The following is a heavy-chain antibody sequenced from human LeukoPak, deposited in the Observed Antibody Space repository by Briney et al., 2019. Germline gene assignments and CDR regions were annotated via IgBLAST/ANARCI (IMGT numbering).Heavy chain of an antibody. D-gene: IGHD5-24*01. CDR2: VKGDGSFT. J-gene: IGHJ4*02. Sequence: PGGSLRLSCAASGFTFSSYSMNWVRQAPGKGLVWVSRVKGDGSFTDYADSVKGRFTISRDNAKNTLYLQMYSLRAEDTAAYYCVRDGDDYNFDYWGQGSLVTVSS. CDR1: GFTFSSYS. V-gene: IGHV3-74*01. CDR3: VRDGDDYNFDY.